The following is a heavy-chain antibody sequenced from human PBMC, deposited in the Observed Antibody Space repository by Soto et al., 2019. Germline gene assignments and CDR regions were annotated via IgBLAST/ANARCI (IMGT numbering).Heavy chain of an antibody. D-gene: IGHD3-10*01. Sequence: GASLKISCKGSGYSFTSYWLGWVRQMPGKGLEWMGIIYPGDSATRYSPSFQGQATISADKSISTAYLQWSSLKASDTAMYYCARLWPSRYYYYGMDVWGQGTTVTVSS. CDR1: GYSFTSYW. V-gene: IGHV5-51*01. J-gene: IGHJ6*02. CDR3: ARLWPSRYYYYGMDV. CDR2: IYPGDSAT.